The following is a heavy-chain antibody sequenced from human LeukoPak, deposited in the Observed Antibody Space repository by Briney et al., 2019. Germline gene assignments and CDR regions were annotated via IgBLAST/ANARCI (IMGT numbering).Heavy chain of an antibody. V-gene: IGHV3-48*04. J-gene: IGHJ4*02. Sequence: GGSLRLSCAASGFTFSSYGMHWVRQAPGKGLEWVSYISSSDSTIYYADSVKGRFTISRDNAKNSLYLQMNSLRAGDTAVYYCARTIEMATISYFDYWGQGTLVTVSS. CDR1: GFTFSSYG. CDR2: ISSSDSTI. CDR3: ARTIEMATISYFDY. D-gene: IGHD5-24*01.